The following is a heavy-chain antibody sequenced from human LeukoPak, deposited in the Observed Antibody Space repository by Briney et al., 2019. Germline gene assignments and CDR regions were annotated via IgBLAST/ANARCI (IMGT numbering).Heavy chain of an antibody. CDR2: IDTSGNT. CDR3: ARGGGPDAFDI. D-gene: IGHD3-16*01. Sequence: PSETLSLTCTVSGGSISSYYWSWIRQPAGKGLEWIGRIDTSGNTNYKPSLKSRVTISVDTSKNQFSLKLSSVTAADTAVYYCARGGGPDAFDIWGQGTMVTVSS. CDR1: GGSISSYY. V-gene: IGHV4-4*07. J-gene: IGHJ3*02.